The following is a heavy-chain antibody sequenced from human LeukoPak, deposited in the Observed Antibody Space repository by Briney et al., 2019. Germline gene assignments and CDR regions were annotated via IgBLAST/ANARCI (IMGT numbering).Heavy chain of an antibody. CDR1: GGSISSYY. V-gene: IGHV4-4*07. CDR2: IYTSGST. J-gene: IGHJ4*02. Sequence: PSETLSLTCTVSGGSISSYYWSWIRQPAGKRLEWIGRIYTSGSTNYNPSLKSRVTISVDTSKNQFSLKLSSVTAADTAVYYCARGITTVTPYYFDYWGQGTLVTVSS. CDR3: ARGITTVTPYYFDY. D-gene: IGHD4-17*01.